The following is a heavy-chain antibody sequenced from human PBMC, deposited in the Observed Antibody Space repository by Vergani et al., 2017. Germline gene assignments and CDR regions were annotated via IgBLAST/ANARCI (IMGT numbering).Heavy chain of an antibody. J-gene: IGHJ6*02. CDR2: IYHSGST. V-gene: IGHV4-4*02. CDR3: ARFLTGTTIYYYYGRDV. CDR1: CGSISSSNW. Sequence: QVQLQESGPGLVKPSGTLSLTCAVSCGSISSSNWWSWVRQPPGKGLEWIGEIYHSGSTNYNPSLKIRVTISVEQSKNQFSLKLSSVTDADTAVYYCARFLTGTTIYYYYGRDVWGQGTTVTVSS. D-gene: IGHD1-20*01.